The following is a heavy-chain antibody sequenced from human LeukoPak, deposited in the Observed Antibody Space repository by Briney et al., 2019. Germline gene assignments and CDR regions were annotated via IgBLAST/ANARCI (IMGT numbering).Heavy chain of an antibody. Sequence: GGSLRLSCAASGFTFSSYAMHWVRQAPGKGLEWVAVISYDGSNKYYADSVKGRFTISRDNSKNTLYLQMNSLRAEDTAVYYCAKDLERYRPSFMDVWGKGTTVTISS. J-gene: IGHJ6*03. CDR2: ISYDGSNK. CDR1: GFTFSSYA. CDR3: AKDLERYRPSFMDV. V-gene: IGHV3-30*04. D-gene: IGHD2-2*02.